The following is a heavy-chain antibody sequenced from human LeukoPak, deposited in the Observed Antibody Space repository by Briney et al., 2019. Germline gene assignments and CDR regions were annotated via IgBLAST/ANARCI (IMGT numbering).Heavy chain of an antibody. Sequence: PSETLSLTYTVSGGSISSSGYYWGWIRQPPGKGLEWIGTIYYSGSTYYNPSLKSRVTISVDTSKNQFSLKLSSVTAADTAVYYCARFRTLTTHFDYWGQGTLVTVSS. CDR1: GGSISSSGYY. CDR3: ARFRTLTTHFDY. J-gene: IGHJ4*02. D-gene: IGHD4-11*01. V-gene: IGHV4-39*01. CDR2: IYYSGST.